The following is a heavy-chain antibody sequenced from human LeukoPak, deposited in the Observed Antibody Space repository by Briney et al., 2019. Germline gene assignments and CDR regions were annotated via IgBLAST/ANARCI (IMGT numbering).Heavy chain of an antibody. CDR1: GFTFSSYS. V-gene: IGHV3-23*01. Sequence: GGSLRLSCAASGFTFSSYSMNWVRQAPGKGLEWVSGVSGSGGSTVYTDSVKGRFTISRDNSKTTMFLQMNSLRVEDTALYYCARGARLQPMGEFWGQGTLVTVSS. CDR3: ARGARLQPMGEF. CDR2: VSGSGGST. J-gene: IGHJ4*02. D-gene: IGHD4-11*01.